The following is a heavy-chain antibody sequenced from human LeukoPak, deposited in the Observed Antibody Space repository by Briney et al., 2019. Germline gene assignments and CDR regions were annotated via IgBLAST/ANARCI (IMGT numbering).Heavy chain of an antibody. J-gene: IGHJ4*02. CDR2: INRDGSDK. CDR1: GFTFSNYW. V-gene: IGHV3-7*01. CDR3: ARDVRFRGPTDY. D-gene: IGHD3-10*01. Sequence: GGSLRLSCAASGFTFSNYWMTWVRQAPGEGLEWVANINRDGSDKEYVDSLKGRFTISRDNAKNSLYLQINSLRVEDTAVYYCARDVRFRGPTDYWGQGTLVTVSS.